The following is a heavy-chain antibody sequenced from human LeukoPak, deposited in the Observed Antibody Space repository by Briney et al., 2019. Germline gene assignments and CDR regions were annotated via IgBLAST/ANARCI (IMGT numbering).Heavy chain of an antibody. CDR3: ARPGEMATFDY. D-gene: IGHD5-24*01. CDR1: GYSSTSYW. J-gene: IGHJ4*02. V-gene: IGHV5-51*01. Sequence: GESLKISCKGSGYSSTSYWIGWVRQMPGKGLEWMGIIYPGDSDTRYSPSSQGQVTISADTSISTAYLQWSSLKASDTAMYYCARPGEMATFDYWGQGTLVTVSS. CDR2: IYPGDSDT.